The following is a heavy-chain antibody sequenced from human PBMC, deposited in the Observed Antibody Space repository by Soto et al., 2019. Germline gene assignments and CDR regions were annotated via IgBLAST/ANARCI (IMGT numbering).Heavy chain of an antibody. D-gene: IGHD3-16*02. J-gene: IGHJ4*02. CDR3: ARDDYIWGSYRYFDY. CDR2: ISSSSSTI. Sequence: EVQLVESGGGLVQPGGSLRLSCAASGFTLSSYSMNWVRQAPGKGLEWVSYISSSSSTIYYADFVKGRFTISRHNAKNSLYLQMNSLRAEDTAVYYCARDDYIWGSYRYFDYWGQGTLVTVSS. CDR1: GFTLSSYS. V-gene: IGHV3-48*01.